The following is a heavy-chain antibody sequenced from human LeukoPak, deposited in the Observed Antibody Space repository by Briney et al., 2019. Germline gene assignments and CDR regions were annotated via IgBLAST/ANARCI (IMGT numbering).Heavy chain of an antibody. CDR3: TKDWNSQFDS. Sequence: ETLSLTCTVSGGSISSSSYYWGWIRQPPGKGLEWVSSISASGDSTYYADSVKGRFTISRDNSKNTLDLKMNSLRAEDTAVYYCTKDWNSQFDSWGQGTLVTVSS. D-gene: IGHD1-7*01. CDR1: GGSISSSSYY. J-gene: IGHJ5*01. CDR2: ISASGDST. V-gene: IGHV3-23*01.